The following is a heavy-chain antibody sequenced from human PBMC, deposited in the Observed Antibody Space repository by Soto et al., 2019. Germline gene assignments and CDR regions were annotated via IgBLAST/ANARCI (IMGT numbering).Heavy chain of an antibody. D-gene: IGHD5-18*01. Sequence: QVQLQESGPGLVKPSQTLSLTCTVSGGSISSGDYYWSWIRQPPGKGLEWIGYIYYSGSTYYNPSLKSRATISVDTSKNQCSRKLSSVTAADTAVYYCAREDRYSYGLFDYWGQGTLVTVSS. CDR3: AREDRYSYGLFDY. CDR1: GGSISSGDYY. J-gene: IGHJ4*02. V-gene: IGHV4-30-4*01. CDR2: IYYSGST.